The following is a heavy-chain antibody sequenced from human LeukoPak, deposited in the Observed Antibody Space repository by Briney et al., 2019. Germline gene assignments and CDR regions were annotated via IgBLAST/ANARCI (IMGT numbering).Heavy chain of an antibody. V-gene: IGHV3-30*18. CDR1: GFPFSSYG. J-gene: IGHJ3*02. CDR3: AKGATVTTDPYYYDSSGYYYISDPFDI. Sequence: GRSLRLSCAASGFPFSSYGMHWVRQAPGKGLEWVAVISYDGSNKYYADSVKGRFTISRDNSKNTLYLQMSSLRAEDTAVYYCAKGATVTTDPYYYDSSGYYYISDPFDIWGQGTMVTVSS. CDR2: ISYDGSNK. D-gene: IGHD3-22*01.